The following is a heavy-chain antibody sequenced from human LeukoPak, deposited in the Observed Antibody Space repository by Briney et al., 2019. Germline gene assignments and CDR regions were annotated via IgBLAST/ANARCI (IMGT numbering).Heavy chain of an antibody. Sequence: GGSLRLSCAASGFTFSSYSMNWVRQAPGKGLEWVSSISSSSSYIYYADSVKGRFTISRDNVKHSLYLQMDSLRAEYTAVYYCARADDFSDYWGQGTLVTVSS. J-gene: IGHJ4*02. D-gene: IGHD3-3*01. V-gene: IGHV3-21*01. CDR3: ARADDFSDY. CDR2: ISSSSSYI. CDR1: GFTFSSYS.